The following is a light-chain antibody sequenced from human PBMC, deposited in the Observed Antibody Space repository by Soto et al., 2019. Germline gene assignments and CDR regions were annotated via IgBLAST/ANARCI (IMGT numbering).Light chain of an antibody. Sequence: DIQLTQSPSFLSASVGDRVTITCRASQGISSYLAWYQQKPGTAPKLLIYAASTLQSGVPSRFSGSESGTEFTLTIRSLQPEDFATYFCQDLNSYLITFGQGTRREIK. CDR2: AAS. CDR3: QDLNSYLIT. J-gene: IGKJ5*01. CDR1: QGISSY. V-gene: IGKV1-9*01.